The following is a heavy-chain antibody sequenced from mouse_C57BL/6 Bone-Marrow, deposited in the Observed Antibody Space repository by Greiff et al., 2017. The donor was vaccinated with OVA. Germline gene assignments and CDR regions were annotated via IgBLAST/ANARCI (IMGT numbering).Heavy chain of an antibody. CDR2: IDPENGDT. Sequence: VQLQQSGAELVRPGASVTLSCTASGFNIKDDYMHWVKQRPEQGLEWLGWIDPENGDTEYASKFQGKATITADTSSTTAYLQLSSLTSEDTAVYYCTSYGNFDYWGQGTTLTVSS. CDR1: GFNIKDDY. CDR3: TSYGNFDY. J-gene: IGHJ2*01. D-gene: IGHD2-1*01. V-gene: IGHV14-4*01.